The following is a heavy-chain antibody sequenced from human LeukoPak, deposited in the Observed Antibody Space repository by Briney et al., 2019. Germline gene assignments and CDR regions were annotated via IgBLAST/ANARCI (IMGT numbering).Heavy chain of an antibody. J-gene: IGHJ4*02. CDR1: GASISSYY. CDR2: IFHSGST. D-gene: IGHD6-13*01. Sequence: PSETLSLTCTVSGASISSYYWNWIRQPPGKGLKWIGYIFHSGSTNYNPPLKSRATVSVDTSKSQFSLKLTSVTAADTAVYYCARASTDSSSWYHYFDYWGQGALVTVSS. V-gene: IGHV4-59*01. CDR3: ARASTDSSSWYHYFDY.